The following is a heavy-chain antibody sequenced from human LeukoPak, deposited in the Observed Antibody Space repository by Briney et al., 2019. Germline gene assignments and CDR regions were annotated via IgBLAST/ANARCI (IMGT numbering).Heavy chain of an antibody. CDR1: GYSFTSYW. V-gene: IGHV5-10-1*01. Sequence: ESLRISCKGSGYSFTSYWISWVRQMPGKGLEWMGRIDPSDSYTNYSPSFQGHVTISADKSISTAYLQWSSLKASDTAMYYCATWQYYYDSSGYSGDAFDIWGQGTMVTVSS. CDR3: ATWQYYYDSSGYSGDAFDI. D-gene: IGHD3-22*01. CDR2: IDPSDSYT. J-gene: IGHJ3*02.